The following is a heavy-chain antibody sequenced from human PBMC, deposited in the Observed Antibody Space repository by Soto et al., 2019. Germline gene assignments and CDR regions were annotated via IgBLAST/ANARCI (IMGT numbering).Heavy chain of an antibody. D-gene: IGHD3-10*01. CDR2: ISSSGSTV. CDR3: ARGSLGNGDAYYYYMDV. J-gene: IGHJ6*03. Sequence: GGSLRLSCTASGFTFSGFGMNWVRQAPGRGQEWVSYISSSGSTVHYADTVKGRFTISRYNAKSLLYLEMSSLTAEDTSAFYCARGSLGNGDAYYYYMDVWGKGTTVTVSS. CDR1: GFTFSGFG. V-gene: IGHV3-48*01.